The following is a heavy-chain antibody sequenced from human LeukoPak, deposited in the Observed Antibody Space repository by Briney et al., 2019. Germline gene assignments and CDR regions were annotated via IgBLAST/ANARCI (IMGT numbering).Heavy chain of an antibody. V-gene: IGHV3-21*01. Sequence: GGSLRFSCAASGFTFSSNSMNRVRQAPGKGLEWVSSISSSSSYIYYADSVKGRFTISRDNAKNSLYLQMNSLRAEDTAVYYCARDVRWFFDYWGQGTLVTVFS. CDR3: ARDVRWFFDY. J-gene: IGHJ4*02. D-gene: IGHD2-15*01. CDR1: GFTFSSNS. CDR2: ISSSSSYI.